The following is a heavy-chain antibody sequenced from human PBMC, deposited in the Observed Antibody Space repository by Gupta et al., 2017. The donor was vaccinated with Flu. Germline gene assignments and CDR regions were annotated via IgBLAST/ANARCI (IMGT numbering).Heavy chain of an antibody. V-gene: IGHV1-69*01. CDR3: ASAQRGGSNLGAFEM. Sequence: FAINWVRQVPGQGLEWMGGIVTALKTTKYAPQCQGRVTLYADDSTRTVYMELSSLRSEDKAIYYCASAQRGGSNLGAFEMWGQGTMVPASA. J-gene: IGHJ3*02. D-gene: IGHD3-16*01. CDR1: FA. CDR2: IVTALKTT.